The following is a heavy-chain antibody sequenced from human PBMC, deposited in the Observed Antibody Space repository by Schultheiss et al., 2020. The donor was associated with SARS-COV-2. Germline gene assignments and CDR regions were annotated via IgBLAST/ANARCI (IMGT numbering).Heavy chain of an antibody. V-gene: IGHV3-21*01. J-gene: IGHJ4*02. Sequence: GGSLRLSCAASGFTFSSYTLNWVRQAPGKGLEWVSSISSRTYIYYADSVKGRFTISRDNAKNSLYLEMNSLRAEDTAVYYCARGSDNWGQGTLVTVSS. CDR1: GFTFSSYT. CDR3: ARGSDN. CDR2: ISSRTYI.